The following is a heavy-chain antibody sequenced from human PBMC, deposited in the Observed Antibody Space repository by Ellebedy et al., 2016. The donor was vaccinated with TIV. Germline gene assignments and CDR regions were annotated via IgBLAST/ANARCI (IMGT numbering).Heavy chain of an antibody. D-gene: IGHD2-2*01. CDR1: RYTFTGYY. CDR3: ARVPHIVVVPAARPGHWFDP. J-gene: IGHJ5*02. V-gene: IGHV1-2*02. Sequence: ASVKVSXKASRYTFTGYYMHWVRQAPGQGLEWMGWINPNSGGTNYAQKFQGRVTMTRDTSISTAYMELSRLRSDDTAVYYCARVPHIVVVPAARPGHWFDPWGQGTLVTVSS. CDR2: INPNSGGT.